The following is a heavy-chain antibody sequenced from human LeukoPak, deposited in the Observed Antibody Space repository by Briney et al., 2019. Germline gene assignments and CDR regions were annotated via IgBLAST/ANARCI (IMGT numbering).Heavy chain of an antibody. CDR2: ISSSSSYI. Sequence: GGSLRLSCAASGFTFSSYSMNWVRQAPGKGLEWVSSISSSSSYIYYADSVKGRCTISRDNAKNPLYLQMNSLRAEDTAVYYCARDEFLVRGVLKLFDYWGQGTLVTVSS. J-gene: IGHJ4*02. D-gene: IGHD3-10*01. CDR3: ARDEFLVRGVLKLFDY. V-gene: IGHV3-21*01. CDR1: GFTFSSYS.